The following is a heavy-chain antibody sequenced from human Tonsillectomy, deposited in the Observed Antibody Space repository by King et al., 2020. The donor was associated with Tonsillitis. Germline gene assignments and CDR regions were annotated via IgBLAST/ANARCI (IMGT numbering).Heavy chain of an antibody. D-gene: IGHD4-11*01. CDR2: IYSGGST. CDR1: GFTVSSNY. J-gene: IGHJ6*03. Sequence: VQLVESGGGLVQPGGSLRLSCAASGFTVSSNYMSWVRQAPGKGLEWVLVIYSGGSTYYADSVKGRLTISRDNSKNTLYLQMNSLRAEDTAVYYCARGPTVTTHHYYYYMDVWGKGTTVTVSS. V-gene: IGHV3-66*01. CDR3: ARGPTVTTHHYYYYMDV.